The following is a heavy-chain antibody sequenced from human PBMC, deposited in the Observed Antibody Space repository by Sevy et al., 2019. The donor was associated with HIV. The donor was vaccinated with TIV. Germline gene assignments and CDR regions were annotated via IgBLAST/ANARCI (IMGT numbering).Heavy chain of an antibody. V-gene: IGHV3-7*02. CDR2: INPDGSKI. CDR1: AINIRDYW. D-gene: IGHD1-1*01. J-gene: IGHJ4*02. Sequence: GGSLRLSCEASAINIRDYWMNWVRQAPGKGLEWVANINPDGSKIYYAESVKGRFTISRDSAKNSVFLQMTSLRAEDTAVYYCVSAIQLAPSYWGQGMLVTVSS. CDR3: VSAIQLAPSY.